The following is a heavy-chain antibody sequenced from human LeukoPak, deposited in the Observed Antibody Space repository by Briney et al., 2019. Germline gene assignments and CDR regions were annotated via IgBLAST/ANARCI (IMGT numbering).Heavy chain of an antibody. D-gene: IGHD4-17*01. V-gene: IGHV1-3*01. CDR3: ARDPSGDYGWYFDL. CDR1: GYTFTNYA. CDR2: INAGNGNT. J-gene: IGHJ2*01. Sequence: ASVKVSCKASGYTFTNYAMHWVRQAPGQRLEWMGWINAGNGNTKYSQKFQGRVTITRDTSASTAYMELSSLRSEDTAVYYCARDPSGDYGWYFDLWGRGTLVTVSS.